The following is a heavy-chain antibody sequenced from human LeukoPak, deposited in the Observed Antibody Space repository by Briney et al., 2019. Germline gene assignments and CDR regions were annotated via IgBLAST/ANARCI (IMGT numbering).Heavy chain of an antibody. V-gene: IGHV3-23*01. CDR1: GFTFSSYA. D-gene: IGHD4/OR15-4a*01. J-gene: IGHJ4*02. CDR2: ISGSGGST. Sequence: PGGSLRLSCAASGFTFSSYAMSWVRQAPGKGLEWVSAISGSGGSTDYADSVKGRFTISRDNSKNTLYLQMNSLRAEDTAVYYCAKRADYGGTSWDDYWGQGTLVTVSS. CDR3: AKRADYGGTSWDDY.